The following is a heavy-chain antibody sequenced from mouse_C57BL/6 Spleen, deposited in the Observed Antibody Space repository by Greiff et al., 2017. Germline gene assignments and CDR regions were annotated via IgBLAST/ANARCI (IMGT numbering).Heavy chain of an antibody. CDR3: ASYYGSSYEAMDY. CDR2: IDPEDGET. V-gene: IGHV14-2*01. Sequence: VHVKQSGAELVKPGASVKLSCTASGFNIKDYYMHWVKQRTEQGLEWIGRIDPEDGETKYAPKFQGKATITADTSSNTAYLQLSSLTSEDTAVYYCASYYGSSYEAMDYWGQGTSVTVSS. J-gene: IGHJ4*01. D-gene: IGHD1-1*01. CDR1: GFNIKDYY.